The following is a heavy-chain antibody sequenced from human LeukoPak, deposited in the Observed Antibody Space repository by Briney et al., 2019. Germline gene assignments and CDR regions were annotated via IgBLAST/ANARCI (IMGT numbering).Heavy chain of an antibody. J-gene: IGHJ4*02. CDR3: AKSWSCVQYNDWLCYFDY. D-gene: IGHD3-9*01. V-gene: IGHV3-23*01. CDR2: ISGSSGTT. Sequence: GVSLRLSCAASGFTFSNYAMSWVRQAPGKGLEWVSGISGSSGTTYYADSVQGRFTISRDNSKDTLYLQMNSLRDEDTAVYYCAKSWSCVQYNDWLCYFDYWGQGTLVTVSS. CDR1: GFTFSNYA.